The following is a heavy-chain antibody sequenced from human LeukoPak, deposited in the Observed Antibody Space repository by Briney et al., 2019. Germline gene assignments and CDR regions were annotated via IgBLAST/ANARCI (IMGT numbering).Heavy chain of an antibody. CDR1: GGSFSGYY. CDR2: INHSGST. V-gene: IGHV4-34*01. Sequence: SEALSLTCAVYGGSFSGYYWSWIRQPPGKGLEWIGEINHSGSTNYNPSLKSRVTISVDTSKNQFSLKLSSVTAADTAVYYCARGLHTRYGSGSYYRPTRYYFDYWGQGTLVTVSP. J-gene: IGHJ4*02. D-gene: IGHD3-10*01. CDR3: ARGLHTRYGSGSYYRPTRYYFDY.